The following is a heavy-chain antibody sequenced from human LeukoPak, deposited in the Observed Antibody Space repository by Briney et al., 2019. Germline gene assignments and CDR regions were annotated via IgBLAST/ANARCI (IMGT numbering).Heavy chain of an antibody. J-gene: IGHJ3*02. CDR3: ATTLGGYGRGAFDI. CDR1: GFTFSSYA. Sequence: PGGSLRLSCAASGFTFSSYAMSWVRQAPGKGLEWVSYISSGSSTIYYADSVKGRFTISRDNAKNSLYLQMNSLRAEDTAVYYCATTLGGYGRGAFDIWGQGTMVTVSS. V-gene: IGHV3-48*04. D-gene: IGHD2/OR15-2a*01. CDR2: ISSGSSTI.